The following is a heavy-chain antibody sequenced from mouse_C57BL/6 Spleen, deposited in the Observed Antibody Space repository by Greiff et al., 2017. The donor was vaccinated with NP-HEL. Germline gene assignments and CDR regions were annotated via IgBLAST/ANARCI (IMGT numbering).Heavy chain of an antibody. CDR3: ARAWGTTVVATDFDY. CDR1: GYTFTSYW. J-gene: IGHJ2*01. Sequence: QVQLQQPGAELVKPGASVKLSCKASGYTFTSYWMQWVKQRPGQGLEWIGEIDPSDSYTNYNQKFKGKATLTVDTSSSTAYMQLSSLTSEDSAVYYCARAWGTTVVATDFDYWGKGTTLTVSS. CDR2: IDPSDSYT. D-gene: IGHD1-1*01. V-gene: IGHV1-50*01.